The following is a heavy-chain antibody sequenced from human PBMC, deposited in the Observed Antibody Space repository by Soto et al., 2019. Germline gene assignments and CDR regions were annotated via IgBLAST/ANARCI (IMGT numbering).Heavy chain of an antibody. D-gene: IGHD1-26*01. CDR2: IFPGDSDT. CDR3: AKIVGRTRQFES. J-gene: IGHJ4*02. Sequence: GESLKISCQTSGYIFTDYWIGWVRQRSGKGLEWMGIIFPGDSDTRYSPAFEGQVAISADKSLSTAYLQWGSLEASDTAIYYCAKIVGRTRQFESWGQGTLVTV. V-gene: IGHV5-51*01. CDR1: GYIFTDYW.